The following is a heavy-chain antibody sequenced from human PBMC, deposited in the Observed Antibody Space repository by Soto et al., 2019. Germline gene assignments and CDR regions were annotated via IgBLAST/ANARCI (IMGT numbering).Heavy chain of an antibody. J-gene: IGHJ6*03. D-gene: IGHD2-8*01. Sequence: PGGSLRLSCAASGFTFSSYWMHWVRQAPGKGLVWVSRINSDGSSTSYAESVKGRFTISRDNAKNTLYLQMNSLRAEDTAVYYCARVIGYCTNGVCYYYYYMDVWGKGTTVTVSS. CDR2: INSDGSST. V-gene: IGHV3-74*01. CDR3: ARVIGYCTNGVCYYYYYMDV. CDR1: GFTFSSYW.